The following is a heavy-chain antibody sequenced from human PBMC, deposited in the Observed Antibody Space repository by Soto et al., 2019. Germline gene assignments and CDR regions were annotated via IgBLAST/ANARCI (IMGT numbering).Heavy chain of an antibody. D-gene: IGHD3-10*01. CDR1: GYTFTSYG. Sequence: ASVKVSCKASGYTFTSYGISWVRQAPGQGLEWMGWISAYNGNTNYAQKLQGRVTMTTDTSTSTAYMELRSLRSDDTAVYYCARDVVRGSFARTSFCYGMDVWGQGTTVTVSS. CDR3: ARDVVRGSFARTSFCYGMDV. J-gene: IGHJ6*02. V-gene: IGHV1-18*01. CDR2: ISAYNGNT.